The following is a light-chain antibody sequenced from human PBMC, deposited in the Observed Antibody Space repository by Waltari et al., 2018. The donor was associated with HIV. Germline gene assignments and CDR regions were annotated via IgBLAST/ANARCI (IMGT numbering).Light chain of an antibody. CDR1: SSDVATYKL. J-gene: IGLJ2*01. V-gene: IGLV2-23*02. CDR3: CSYVSNVI. CDR2: EVS. Sequence: QSALTQPATVSGSPGQSITISCTRTSSDVATYKLVSWYQQHPGKAPKLMIYEVSKRPSGVSDRFSGSKSGDAASLTISGLQAEDEADYYCCSYVSNVIFGGGTKLTVL.